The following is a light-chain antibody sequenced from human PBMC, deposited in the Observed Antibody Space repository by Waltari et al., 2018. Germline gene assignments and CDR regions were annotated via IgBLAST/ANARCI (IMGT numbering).Light chain of an antibody. Sequence: EIVLTQSPGTLSLSPGERATLSCRASQSVSHSNLAWYQQKGGQDPRRLIYDASSRATGIPDRFRGSGSVTDFTLSISRLEPEDYGVYYCQQYAGSPITFGGGTKVEI. J-gene: IGKJ4*01. V-gene: IGKV3-20*01. CDR1: QSVSHSN. CDR3: QQYAGSPIT. CDR2: DAS.